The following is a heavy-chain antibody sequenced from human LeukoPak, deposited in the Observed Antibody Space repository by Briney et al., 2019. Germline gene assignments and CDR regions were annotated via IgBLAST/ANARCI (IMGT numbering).Heavy chain of an antibody. CDR1: GYSFTSYW. D-gene: IGHD3-22*01. J-gene: IGHJ3*02. Sequence: AESLKISCKGSGYSFTSYWISWVRQMPGKGLEWMGRIDPSDSYTNYSPSFQGHVTISADKSIRTAYLQWSSLKASDTAMYYCARRSGYDSSGYWDAFDIWGQGTMVTVS. CDR2: IDPSDSYT. V-gene: IGHV5-10-1*01. CDR3: ARRSGYDSSGYWDAFDI.